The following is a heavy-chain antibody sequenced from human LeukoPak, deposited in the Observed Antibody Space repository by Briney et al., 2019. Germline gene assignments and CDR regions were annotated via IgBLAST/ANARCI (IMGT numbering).Heavy chain of an antibody. CDR2: INPYSGDT. CDR1: GYSFRDYY. CDR3: ARRTIPVALGWYFDY. Sequence: ASVKVSCKASGYSFRDYYMHWVRQAPGQGLEWMGWINPYSGDTKYAQKFQGWVTMSRDTSTTTVYMELSRLTSDDTAVYFCARRTIPVALGWYFDYWGQGALVTVSS. V-gene: IGHV1-2*04. D-gene: IGHD2-2*01. J-gene: IGHJ4*02.